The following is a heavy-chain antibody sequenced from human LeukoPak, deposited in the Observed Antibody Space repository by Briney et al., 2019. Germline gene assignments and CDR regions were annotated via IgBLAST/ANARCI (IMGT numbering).Heavy chain of an antibody. J-gene: IGHJ2*01. D-gene: IGHD2-21*02. CDR1: GYTFTSYY. CDR2: INPSGGST. Sequence: ASVKVSCKASGYTFTSYYMHWVRQAPGQGLEWMGIINPSGGSTSYAQKFQGRVTMTRDMSTSTVYMELSSLRSEDTAVYYCAREHIVVVTAPRYFDLWGRGTLVTVSS. CDR3: AREHIVVVTAPRYFDL. V-gene: IGHV1-46*01.